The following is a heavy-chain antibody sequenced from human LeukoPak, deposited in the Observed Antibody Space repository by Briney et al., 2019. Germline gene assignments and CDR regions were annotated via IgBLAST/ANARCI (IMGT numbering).Heavy chain of an antibody. V-gene: IGHV3-66*04. Sequence: GGSLRLSCVASGFTVSSNSMSWVRQAPGKGLEWVSVSSYGGNTFYADSVKGRFTISRDSPKNTLYLQMNSLRAEDTAVYYCARPLYSNYYALDVWGQGTTVTVSS. D-gene: IGHD4-11*01. CDR3: ARPLYSNYYALDV. CDR1: GFTVSSNS. J-gene: IGHJ6*02. CDR2: SSYGGNT.